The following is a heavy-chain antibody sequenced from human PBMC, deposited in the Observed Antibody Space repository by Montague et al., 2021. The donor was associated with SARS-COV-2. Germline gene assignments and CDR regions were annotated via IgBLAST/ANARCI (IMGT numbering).Heavy chain of an antibody. Sequence: SETLSLTCIVSGGSVSSGSYYWSWIRQPPGKGLEWIGYIYYSGSTNYNPPLKSRVTISVDTSKNQFSLKLSSVTAADTAVYYCARDPWRSTIFGVVTRYGMDVWGQGTTVTVSS. CDR1: GGSVSSGSYY. D-gene: IGHD3-3*01. CDR2: IYYSGST. V-gene: IGHV4-61*01. CDR3: ARDPWRSTIFGVVTRYGMDV. J-gene: IGHJ6*02.